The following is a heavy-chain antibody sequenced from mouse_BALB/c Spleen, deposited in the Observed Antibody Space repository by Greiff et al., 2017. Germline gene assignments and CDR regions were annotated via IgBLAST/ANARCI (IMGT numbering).Heavy chain of an antibody. CDR1: GYTFTSYW. Sequence: QVQLQQSGAELAKPGASVKMSCKASGYTFTSYWMHWVKQRPGQGLEWIGYINPSTGYTEYNQKFKDKATLTADKSSSTAYMQLSSLTSGDSAVYYCAKWGGYDNARFAYWGQGTLVTVSA. V-gene: IGHV1-7*01. J-gene: IGHJ3*01. CDR2: INPSTGYT. CDR3: AKWGGYDNARFAY. D-gene: IGHD2-10*02.